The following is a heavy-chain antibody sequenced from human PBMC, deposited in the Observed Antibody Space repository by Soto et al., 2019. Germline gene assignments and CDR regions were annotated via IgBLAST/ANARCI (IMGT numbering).Heavy chain of an antibody. CDR1: GFTFSSCG. CDR3: AKDKVPVVVTAPLDY. D-gene: IGHD2-21*02. CDR2: ISYDGSNK. J-gene: IGHJ4*02. Sequence: GGSLRLSCAASGFTFSSCGMHWVRQAPGKGLEWVAVISYDGSNKYYADSVKGRFTISRDNSKNTLYLQMNSLRAEDTAVYDCAKDKVPVVVTAPLDYWGQGT. V-gene: IGHV3-30*18.